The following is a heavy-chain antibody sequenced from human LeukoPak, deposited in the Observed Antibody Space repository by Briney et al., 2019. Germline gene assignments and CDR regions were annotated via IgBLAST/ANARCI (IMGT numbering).Heavy chain of an antibody. CDR2: ISGSGGTT. J-gene: IGHJ4*02. Sequence: GGSLRLSCVASGFTFSSYAMSWVRQAPGKGLEWVSAISGSGGTTDNADSVKGRFTISRDNSKYMLYLQMNSLRAEDTAVYYCAKDIFEGATRPRVFDYWGQGTLVTVSS. CDR1: GFTFSSYA. CDR3: AKDIFEGATRPRVFDY. D-gene: IGHD1-26*01. V-gene: IGHV3-23*01.